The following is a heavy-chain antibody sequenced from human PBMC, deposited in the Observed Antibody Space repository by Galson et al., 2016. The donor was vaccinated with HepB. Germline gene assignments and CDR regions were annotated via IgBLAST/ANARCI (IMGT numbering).Heavy chain of an antibody. CDR1: GFIFRTYG. CDR3: AKSKDQEKVVVLSPRNYALDV. D-gene: IGHD2-15*01. Sequence: SLRLSCAASGFIFRTYGMHWVRQAPGKGLEWVAIISYAGFNKYYADSVKGRFTISRDNSKNTLYLQMNSLRPEDTAVYSCAKSKDQEKVVVLSPRNYALDVWGQGTTVTVSS. J-gene: IGHJ6*02. CDR2: ISYAGFNK. V-gene: IGHV3-30*18.